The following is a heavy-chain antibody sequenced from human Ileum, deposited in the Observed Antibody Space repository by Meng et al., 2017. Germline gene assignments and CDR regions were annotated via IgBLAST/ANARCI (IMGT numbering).Heavy chain of an antibody. D-gene: IGHD7-27*01. CDR3: VGWGCRNC. V-gene: IGHV3-7*01. CDR1: GFTFSSYS. J-gene: IGHJ4*02. CDR2: INPDGSRK. Sequence: GESLKISCAASGFTFSSYSMNWVRRAPGKGLEWVANINPDGSRKRTVDPVSGRFTVSRDNAKNSVYLQMNSLRVEDTAVYYCVGWGCRNCWGQGTLVTVSS.